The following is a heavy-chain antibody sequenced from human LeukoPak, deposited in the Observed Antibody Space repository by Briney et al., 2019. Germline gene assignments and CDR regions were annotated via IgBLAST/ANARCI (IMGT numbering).Heavy chain of an antibody. CDR1: GFSISSGGYS. D-gene: IGHD3-9*01. Sequence: NPSETLSLTCAVSGFSISSGGYSWSWIRQPPGKGLEWIGYIYHSGSTYYNPSLKSRVTISVNSSKNQFYLKLSSVTAADTAVYYCARDSTYDILTGYYNVPPSFAFDIWGQGTMVTVSS. V-gene: IGHV4-30-2*01. J-gene: IGHJ3*02. CDR2: IYHSGST. CDR3: ARDSTYDILTGYYNVPPSFAFDI.